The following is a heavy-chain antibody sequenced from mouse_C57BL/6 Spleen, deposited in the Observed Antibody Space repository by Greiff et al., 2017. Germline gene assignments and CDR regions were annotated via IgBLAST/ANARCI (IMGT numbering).Heavy chain of an antibody. D-gene: IGHD1-1*01. Sequence: VQLQQPGAELVKPGASVKLSCKASGYTFTSYWMQWVTQRPGQGLEWIGEIDPSDSYTNYNQKFKGKATLTVDTSSSTAYMQLSSLTSEDSAVYYCARGDYYYGSSYAMDYWGQGTSVTVSS. CDR2: IDPSDSYT. CDR1: GYTFTSYW. J-gene: IGHJ4*01. V-gene: IGHV1-50*01. CDR3: ARGDYYYGSSYAMDY.